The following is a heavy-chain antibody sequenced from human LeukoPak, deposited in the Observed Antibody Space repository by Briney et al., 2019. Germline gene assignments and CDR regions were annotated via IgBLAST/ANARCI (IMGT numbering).Heavy chain of an antibody. CDR1: GFTFSNFW. CDR3: ATYLYASSAFDS. Sequence: GGSLRLSCAASGFTFSNFWMSWVRQAPGKGLEWVANIKEDGGQMYYVDSVEGRFTISRDNAKNSLSLQMNSLRAEDTATYYCATYLYASSAFDSWGQGTLVTVSS. D-gene: IGHD3-22*01. CDR2: IKEDGGQM. V-gene: IGHV3-7*05. J-gene: IGHJ5*01.